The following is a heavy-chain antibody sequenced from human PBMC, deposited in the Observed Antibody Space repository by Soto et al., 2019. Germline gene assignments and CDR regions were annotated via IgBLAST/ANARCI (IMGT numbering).Heavy chain of an antibody. Sequence: SETLSLTCTVSGGSISSYHWSWIRQPPGKGLEWIGYIYYSGSTSYNPSLKSRVTISVDTSKNQFSLKLSSVTAADTAVYYCASSTLAAAGTRFDYWGQGTLVTVSS. CDR2: IYYSGST. CDR3: ASSTLAAAGTRFDY. V-gene: IGHV4-59*01. J-gene: IGHJ4*02. CDR1: GGSISSYH. D-gene: IGHD6-13*01.